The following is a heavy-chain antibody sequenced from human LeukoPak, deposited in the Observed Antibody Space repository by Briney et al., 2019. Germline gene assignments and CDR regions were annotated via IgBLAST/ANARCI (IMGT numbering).Heavy chain of an antibody. CDR3: ARGRYIVATPFSLYYYYYGMDV. V-gene: IGHV1-2*02. J-gene: IGHJ6*02. D-gene: IGHD5-12*01. CDR1: GYTFTGYY. CDR2: INPNSGGT. Sequence: ASVKVSCKASGYTFTGYYMHWVRQAPGQGLEWMGWINPNSGGTNYAQKYQGRVTMTRDTSISTAYMELSRLRSDDTAVYYCARGRYIVATPFSLYYYYYGMDVWGQGTTVTVSS.